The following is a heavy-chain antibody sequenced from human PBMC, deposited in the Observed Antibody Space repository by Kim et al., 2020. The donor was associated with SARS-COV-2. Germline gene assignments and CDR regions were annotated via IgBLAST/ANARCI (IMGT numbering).Heavy chain of an antibody. CDR3: ARTRSYYGSGSLYDAFDI. CDR1: GFTFSSYS. CDR2: ISSSSSTI. J-gene: IGHJ3*02. V-gene: IGHV3-48*02. D-gene: IGHD3-10*01. Sequence: GGSLRLSCAASGFTFSSYSMNWVRQAPGKGLEWVSYISSSSSTIYYADSVKGRFTISRDNAKNSLYLQMNSLRDEDTAVYYCARTRSYYGSGSLYDAFDIWGQGTMVTVSS.